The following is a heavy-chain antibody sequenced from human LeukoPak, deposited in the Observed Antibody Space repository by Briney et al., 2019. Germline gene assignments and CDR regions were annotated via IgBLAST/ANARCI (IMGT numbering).Heavy chain of an antibody. Sequence: ASVKVSCKASGYTFTGYYMHWVRQAPGQRLEWMGRINPNSGGTNYAQKFQGRVTMTRDTSISTAYMELSRLRSDDTAVYYCARLDTAQSYYYMDVWGKGTTVTVSS. D-gene: IGHD5-18*01. CDR2: INPNSGGT. V-gene: IGHV1-2*06. CDR3: ARLDTAQSYYYMDV. J-gene: IGHJ6*03. CDR1: GYTFTGYY.